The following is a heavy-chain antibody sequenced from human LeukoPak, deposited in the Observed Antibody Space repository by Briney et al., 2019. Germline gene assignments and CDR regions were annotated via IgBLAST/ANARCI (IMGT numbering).Heavy chain of an antibody. CDR3: ARGGYSSSRALYYYMDV. Sequence: SETLSLTCTVSGYSISSGYYWGWIRQPPGKGLEWIGSIFHSGTTYYNPSLKSRVTISVDTSKNQFSLKLSSVTAADTAVYYCARGGYSSSRALYYYMDVWGKGTTVTVSS. V-gene: IGHV4-38-2*02. D-gene: IGHD6-6*01. J-gene: IGHJ6*03. CDR1: GYSISSGYY. CDR2: IFHSGTT.